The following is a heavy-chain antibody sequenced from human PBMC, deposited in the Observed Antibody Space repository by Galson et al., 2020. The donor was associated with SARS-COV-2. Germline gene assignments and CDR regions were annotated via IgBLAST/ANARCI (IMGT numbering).Heavy chain of an antibody. CDR1: GFTFSSYT. CDR3: ARTPPASSSGTSIYFDY. J-gene: IGHJ4*02. Sequence: GQSLKISCAASGFTFSSYTMNWVRQAPGKGLEWVSSIRSWSDYIYYSDSVKGRFTISSDNAKSSLFLQMDSLRAEDTAVFYCARTPPASSSGTSIYFDYWGQGTLVTVSS. D-gene: IGHD3-10*01. CDR2: IRSWSDYI. V-gene: IGHV3-21*01.